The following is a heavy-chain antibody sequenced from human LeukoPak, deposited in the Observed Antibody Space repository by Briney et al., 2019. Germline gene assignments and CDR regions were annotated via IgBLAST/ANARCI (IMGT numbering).Heavy chain of an antibody. CDR1: GGSISSGGYS. CDR2: IYYSGST. Sequence: SETLSLTCAVSGGSISSGGYSWSWIRQPPGKGLEWIGYIYYSGSTNYNPSLKSRVTISVDTSKNQFSLKLSSVTAADTAVYYCARDQSITFGGAGDAFDIWGQGTMVTVSS. D-gene: IGHD3-16*01. CDR3: ARDQSITFGGAGDAFDI. J-gene: IGHJ3*02. V-gene: IGHV4-61*08.